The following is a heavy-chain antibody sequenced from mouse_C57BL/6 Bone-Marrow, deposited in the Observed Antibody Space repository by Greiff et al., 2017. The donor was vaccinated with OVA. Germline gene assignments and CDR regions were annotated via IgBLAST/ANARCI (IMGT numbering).Heavy chain of an antibody. V-gene: IGHV10-1*01. D-gene: IGHD2-1*01. CDR3: VRGGNPYAMDY. CDR1: GFSFNTYA. J-gene: IGHJ4*01. Sequence: EVKVIESGGGLVQPKGSLKLSCAASGFSFNTYAMNWVRQAPGKGLEWVARIRSKSNNYATYYADSVKDRFTISRDDSESMLYLQMNNLKTEDTAMYYCVRGGNPYAMDYWGQGTSVTVSS. CDR2: IRSKSNNYAT.